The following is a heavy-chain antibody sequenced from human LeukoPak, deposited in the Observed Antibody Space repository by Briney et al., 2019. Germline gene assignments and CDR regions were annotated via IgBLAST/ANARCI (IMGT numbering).Heavy chain of an antibody. D-gene: IGHD6-6*01. CDR1: GGSISSYY. Sequence: SETLSLTCTVSGGSISSYYWSWIRQPPGKGLEWIGHIYYSGSTNYNPSLKSRVTISVDTSKNQFSLKLSSVTAADTAVYYCARARAYSSSLGTPAYYYYGMDVWGQGTTVTVSS. CDR2: IYYSGST. CDR3: ARARAYSSSLGTPAYYYYGMDV. V-gene: IGHV4-59*01. J-gene: IGHJ6*02.